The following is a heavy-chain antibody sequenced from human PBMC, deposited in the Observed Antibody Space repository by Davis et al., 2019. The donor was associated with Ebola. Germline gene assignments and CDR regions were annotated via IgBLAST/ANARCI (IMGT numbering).Heavy chain of an antibody. Sequence: GEPLKISCTASGFTFGDYAMSWFRQAPGKGLEWVGFIRSKAYGGTTEYAASVKGRFTISRDDSKSIAYLQMNSLKTEDTAVYYCTRDCSSTSCYLYYYYGMDVWGQGTTVTVSS. D-gene: IGHD2-2*01. CDR2: IRSKAYGGTT. CDR3: TRDCSSTSCYLYYYYGMDV. CDR1: GFTFGDYA. J-gene: IGHJ6*02. V-gene: IGHV3-49*03.